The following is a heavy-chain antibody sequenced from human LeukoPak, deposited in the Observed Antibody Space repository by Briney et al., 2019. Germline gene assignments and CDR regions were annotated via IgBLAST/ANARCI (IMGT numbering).Heavy chain of an antibody. D-gene: IGHD2-8*02. CDR2: MNPNSANT. CDR3: ARARLVRGPVTPLYYFDY. J-gene: IGHJ4*02. CDR1: VYSFTTYD. V-gene: IGHV1-8*01. Sequence: AASVKVSCKASVYSFTTYDINWVRQATGQGLEWMGWMNPNSANTGYAQKFQGRVTITRNTSISTAYMELNSLRSDDTAVYYCARARLVRGPVTPLYYFDYWGQGVLVTVSS.